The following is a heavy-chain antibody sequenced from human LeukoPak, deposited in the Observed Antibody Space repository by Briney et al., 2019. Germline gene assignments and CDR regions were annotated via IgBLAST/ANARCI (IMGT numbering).Heavy chain of an antibody. V-gene: IGHV4-34*01. CDR2: INHSGST. Sequence: SETLSLTCAVYGGSFSGYYWSWIRPPPGKGREWIGEINHSGSTNYNPSLKSRVTISVDTSKNQFSLKLISVTAADTAVYYCARGRGYYGDFYWGQGTLVTVSS. CDR1: GGSFSGYY. D-gene: IGHD4-17*01. CDR3: ARGRGYYGDFY. J-gene: IGHJ4*02.